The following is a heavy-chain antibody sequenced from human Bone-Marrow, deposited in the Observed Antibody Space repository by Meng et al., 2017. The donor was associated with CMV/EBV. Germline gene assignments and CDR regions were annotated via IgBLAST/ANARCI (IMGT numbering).Heavy chain of an antibody. CDR3: AIPRVGYCSSSSCPPAY. V-gene: IGHV1-69*05. D-gene: IGHD2-2*01. J-gene: IGHJ4*02. CDR1: GYTFTGYY. CDR2: VISLFGTP. Sequence: SVKVSCKASGYTFTGYYMHWVRQAPGQGLEWVGGVISLFGTPNYAQKFQGRVTITTDESTTTVYMEMSSLRSDDTAVFYCAIPRVGYCSSSSCPPAYWGQGTLVTVSS.